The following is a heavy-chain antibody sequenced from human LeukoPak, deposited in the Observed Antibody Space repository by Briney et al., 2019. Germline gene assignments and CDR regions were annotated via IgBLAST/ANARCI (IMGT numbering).Heavy chain of an antibody. D-gene: IGHD3-10*01. J-gene: IGHJ6*03. CDR3: AREGAGVRGVIISLWKGMDV. CDR2: INPNSGGT. CDR1: GYTFTGYY. V-gene: IGHV1-2*02. Sequence: EASVKVSCKASGYTFTGYYMHWVRQAPGQGLEWMGWINPNSGGTNYAQKFQGRVTMTRDTSTSTVYMELSSLRSEDTAVYYCAREGAGVRGVIISLWKGMDVWGKGTTVTISS.